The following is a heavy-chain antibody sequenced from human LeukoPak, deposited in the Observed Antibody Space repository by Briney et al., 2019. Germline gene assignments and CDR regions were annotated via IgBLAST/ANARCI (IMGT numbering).Heavy chain of an antibody. V-gene: IGHV4-39*01. Sequence: SETLSLTCTVSGGSISSSSYYWGWIRQPPGKGLEWIGSIYYSGSTYYNPSLKSRVTISVDTSKNQFSLKLSSVTAADTAVYYCARQNYDYVWGSSQPNAFDIWGRGTMVTVSS. J-gene: IGHJ3*02. CDR3: ARQNYDYVWGSSQPNAFDI. CDR1: GGSISSSSYY. CDR2: IYYSGST. D-gene: IGHD3-16*01.